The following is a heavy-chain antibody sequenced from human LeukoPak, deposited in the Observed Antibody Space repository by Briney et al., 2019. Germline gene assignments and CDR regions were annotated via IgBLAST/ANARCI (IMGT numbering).Heavy chain of an antibody. D-gene: IGHD5-12*01. J-gene: IGHJ4*02. Sequence: GGSLRLSCAAYGFNFSRYWMSWVRQAPGKGLEWVANIKQDGSEKHYLESVKGRFTISRDNTKNSLYLQMSSLRAEDTAVYYCANNSDYRFDTWGQGTLVTVSS. V-gene: IGHV3-7*05. CDR1: GFNFSRYW. CDR3: ANNSDYRFDT. CDR2: IKQDGSEK.